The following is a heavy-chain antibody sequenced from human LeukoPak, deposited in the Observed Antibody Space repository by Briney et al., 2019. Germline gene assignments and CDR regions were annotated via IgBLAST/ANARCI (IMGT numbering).Heavy chain of an antibody. CDR3: VRDSNFNIDY. V-gene: IGHV3-74*01. CDR1: GFTVSTYV. Sequence: GGSLRLSCAVSGFTVSTYVMHWVRRAPGEGLVWVSQINHDGSDISYADSVKGRSTISRDNAKNTLYLQMNSLRADDTAIYYCVRDSNFNIDYWGQGTLVTVSS. D-gene: IGHD5-24*01. CDR2: INHDGSDI. J-gene: IGHJ4*02.